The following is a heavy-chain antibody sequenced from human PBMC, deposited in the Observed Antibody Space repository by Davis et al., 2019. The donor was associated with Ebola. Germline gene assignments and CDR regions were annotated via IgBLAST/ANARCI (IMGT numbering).Heavy chain of an antibody. D-gene: IGHD4-11*01. CDR1: GFTFGDHH. CDR3: TRDLSNSDYTAFDY. V-gene: IGHV3-72*01. CDR2: SRNRRKGFTT. J-gene: IGHJ4*02. Sequence: PGGSLRLSCRASGFTFGDHHMDWVRQSPGKGLEWVARSRNRRKGFTTEYAASVRGRFTITRDHFQNSIYLQMSSLRVDDTAVYFCTRDLSNSDYTAFDYWGQGTRVTVSS.